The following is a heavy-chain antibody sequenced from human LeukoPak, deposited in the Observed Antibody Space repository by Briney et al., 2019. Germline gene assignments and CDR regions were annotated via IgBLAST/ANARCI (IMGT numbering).Heavy chain of an antibody. J-gene: IGHJ4*02. CDR2: IYSGGTT. CDR1: GFTFSSNY. V-gene: IGHV3-53*01. Sequence: GGSLRLSCAASGFTFSSNYMSWVRQAPGKGLEWVSVIYSGGTTYYADSVKGRFTISRDNSKNTLYLQMNSLRAEDTAVYYCARALRTDFWSGYPVYYFDYWGQGTLVTVSS. CDR3: ARALRTDFWSGYPVYYFDY. D-gene: IGHD3-3*01.